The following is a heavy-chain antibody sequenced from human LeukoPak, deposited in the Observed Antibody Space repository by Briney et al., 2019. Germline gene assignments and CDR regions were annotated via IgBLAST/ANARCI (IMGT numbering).Heavy chain of an antibody. J-gene: IGHJ4*02. CDR1: GGTFSSYA. Sequence: ASVKVSCKASGGTFSSYAISWVRQAPGQGLEWMGGIIPIFGTANYAQKFQGRVTITADKSTSTAYMELSSLRSEDTAVYYCARGDIFRGVIITPIWDYWGQGTLVTVSS. D-gene: IGHD3-10*01. V-gene: IGHV1-69*06. CDR3: ARGDIFRGVIITPIWDY. CDR2: IIPIFGTA.